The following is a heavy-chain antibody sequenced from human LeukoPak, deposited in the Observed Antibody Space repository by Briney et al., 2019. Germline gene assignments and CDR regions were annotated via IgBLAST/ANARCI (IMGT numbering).Heavy chain of an antibody. J-gene: IGHJ4*02. V-gene: IGHV4-34*01. CDR3: ARALGPFIVVVPAARGYFDY. CDR2: INHSGST. Sequence: SETLSLTCAVYDGSFSGYYWSWIRQPPGKGLEWIGEINHSGSTNYNPSLKSRVHISVDTSKNQFSLKLSSVTAADTAVYYCARALGPFIVVVPAARGYFDYWGQGTLVTVSS. CDR1: DGSFSGYY. D-gene: IGHD2-2*01.